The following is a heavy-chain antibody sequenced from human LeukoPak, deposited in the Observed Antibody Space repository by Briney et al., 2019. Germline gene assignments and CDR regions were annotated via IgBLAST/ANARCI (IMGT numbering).Heavy chain of an antibody. J-gene: IGHJ4*02. CDR2: ISSSGRTI. D-gene: IGHD4/OR15-4a*01. CDR3: ARFRSVLWDFDY. V-gene: IGHV3-48*02. Sequence: GGSLRLSCAASGFNFSNYSMNWVRQAPGKALEWVSYISSSGRTIHHADSVKGRFTTSRDNAKNSLYLQMNSLRDEDTAVYYCARFRSVLWDFDYWGQGALVTVSS. CDR1: GFNFSNYS.